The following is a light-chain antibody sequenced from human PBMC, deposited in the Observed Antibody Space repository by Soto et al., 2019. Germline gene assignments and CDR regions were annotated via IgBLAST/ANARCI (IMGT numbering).Light chain of an antibody. CDR2: DVS. J-gene: IGLJ1*01. CDR3: CSYTNSVYV. CDR1: SSDVGAYNY. Sequence: QSVLTQPRSVSGSPGQSVTISCTGTSSDVGAYNYVSWYQQHPAKAPNLMIYDVSKRPSGVPDRFSGSKSGNTASLTISGLQAEDEGDYYCCSYTNSVYVFGTGTKVPVL. V-gene: IGLV2-11*01.